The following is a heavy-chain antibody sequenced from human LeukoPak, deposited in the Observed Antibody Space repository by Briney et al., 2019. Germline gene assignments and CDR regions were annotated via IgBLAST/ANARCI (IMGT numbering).Heavy chain of an antibody. J-gene: IGHJ4*02. CDR3: ARVNYYGSGSYEGFDY. D-gene: IGHD3-10*01. CDR1: GYTFTGYY. CDR2: INPNSGGT. V-gene: IGHV1-2*02. Sequence: ASVKVSCKASGYTFTGYYMHWVRQAPGQGLEWMGWINPNSGGTNYAQKFQGRVTMTRDTSISTAYMELSRLRSDDTAVYYCARVNYYGSGSYEGFDYWGQGTLVTVSS.